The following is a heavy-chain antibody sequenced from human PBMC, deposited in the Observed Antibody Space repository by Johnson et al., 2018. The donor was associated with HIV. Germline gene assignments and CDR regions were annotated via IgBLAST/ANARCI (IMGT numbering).Heavy chain of an antibody. CDR1: GLSFSNFG. CDR3: AKDSSFSYYYSDAFDI. Sequence: QVQLVESGGGVVQPGKSLTLSCVGSGLSFSNFGIHWVRQAPGKGPEWVAVISFDGNLKKYADSVKGRFTISRDNSKNTLYLQMNSLRAEDTAVYYCAKDSSFSYYYSDAFDIWGQGTMVTVSS. V-gene: IGHV3-30*18. J-gene: IGHJ3*02. CDR2: ISFDGNLK. D-gene: IGHD3-10*01.